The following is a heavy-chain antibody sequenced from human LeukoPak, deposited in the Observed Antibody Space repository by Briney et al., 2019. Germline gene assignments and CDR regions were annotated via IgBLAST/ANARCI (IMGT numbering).Heavy chain of an antibody. V-gene: IGHV1-69*05. CDR1: GGTFSSYA. D-gene: IGHD6-13*01. CDR2: IIPIFGTA. J-gene: IGHJ4*02. Sequence: SVKVSCKASGGTFSSYAISWVRQAPGQGLEWMGGIIPIFGTANYAQKFQGRVTITTDESTSTAYMELSSLRSEDTAVYYCAREASYSSSWYNHFGYWGQGTLVTVSS. CDR3: AREASYSSSWYNHFGY.